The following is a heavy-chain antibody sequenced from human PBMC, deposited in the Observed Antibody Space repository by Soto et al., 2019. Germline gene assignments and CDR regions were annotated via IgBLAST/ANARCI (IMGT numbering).Heavy chain of an antibody. V-gene: IGHV3-66*01. CDR2: IYSGDSS. CDR1: GFNFNIHA. CDR3: ARDRSDYYYYGMAV. Sequence: GGSLRLSCAATGFNFNIHAMSWVRQAPGKGLEWVSVIYSGDSSYYADSVKGRFTIYRDNSKNTVYLQMNSLRGEDTFFYYCARDRSDYYYYGMAVWGQGTTVTVSS. J-gene: IGHJ6*02.